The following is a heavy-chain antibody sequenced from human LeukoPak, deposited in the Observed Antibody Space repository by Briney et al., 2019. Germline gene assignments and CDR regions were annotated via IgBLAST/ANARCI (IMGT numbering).Heavy chain of an antibody. J-gene: IGHJ4*02. Sequence: GASVKVSCKASGGTFSSYAISWVRQAPGQGLEWMGGIIPIFGTANYAQKFQGRVTITADKSTSTAYMELSSLRSEDTAVYYCARVAAADSFDYWGQGTLVTVSS. V-gene: IGHV1-69*06. CDR3: ARVAAADSFDY. D-gene: IGHD6-13*01. CDR2: IIPIFGTA. CDR1: GGTFSSYA.